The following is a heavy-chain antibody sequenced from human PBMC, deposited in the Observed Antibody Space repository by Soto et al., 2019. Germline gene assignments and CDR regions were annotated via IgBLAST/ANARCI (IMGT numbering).Heavy chain of an antibody. J-gene: IGHJ3*02. V-gene: IGHV1-2*02. CDR2: INPNRGGT. Sequence: ASVKVSCKASGYTFTGYYMHWVLQAPGQGLEWMGWINPNRGGTNYAQKFQGRVTMTRDTSISTAYMELSRLRSDDTAVYYWAREGSGYSAFDIWGQGTMVTVSS. CDR3: AREGSGYSAFDI. D-gene: IGHD3-3*01. CDR1: GYTFTGYY.